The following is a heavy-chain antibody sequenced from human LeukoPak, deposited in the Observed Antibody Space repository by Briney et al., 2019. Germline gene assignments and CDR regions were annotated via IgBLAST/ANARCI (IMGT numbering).Heavy chain of an antibody. D-gene: IGHD6-13*01. Sequence: SVKVSCKASGGTFSSYAISWVRQAPGQGLEWMGGIIPIFGTANYAQKFQGRVTITADESTSTAYMELSSLRSEDTAVYYCASTLKPRYSSSWHRSDAFDIWGQGTMVTVSS. CDR1: GGTFSSYA. CDR2: IIPIFGTA. CDR3: ASTLKPRYSSSWHRSDAFDI. V-gene: IGHV1-69*13. J-gene: IGHJ3*02.